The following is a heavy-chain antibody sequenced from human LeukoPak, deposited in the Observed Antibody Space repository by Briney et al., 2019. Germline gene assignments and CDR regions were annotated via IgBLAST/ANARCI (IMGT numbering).Heavy chain of an antibody. Sequence: ASVKVSCKASGYTFTGYYMHWVRQAPGQGLEWMGWINPNSGGTNYAENFQGRVTMNRDTSISTAYMELSRLRSDDTAVYYCATYTALVIGSVFDLWGQGTLVTVSS. D-gene: IGHD5-18*01. CDR3: ATYTALVIGSVFDL. CDR1: GYTFTGYY. CDR2: INPNSGGT. V-gene: IGHV1-2*02. J-gene: IGHJ4*02.